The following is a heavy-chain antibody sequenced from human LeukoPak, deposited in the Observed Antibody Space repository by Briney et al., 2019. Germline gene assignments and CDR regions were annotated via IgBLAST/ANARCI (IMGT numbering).Heavy chain of an antibody. CDR1: GFTFSSYS. Sequence: GGSLRLSCAASGFTFSSYSMNWVRQAPGKGLEWVSSISSSSSYIYYADSVKGRFTISRDNAKNSLYLQTNSLRAEDTAVYYCARLRDNWNDPYYYYGMDVWGKGTTVTVSS. V-gene: IGHV3-21*01. J-gene: IGHJ6*04. D-gene: IGHD1-20*01. CDR3: ARLRDNWNDPYYYYGMDV. CDR2: ISSSSSYI.